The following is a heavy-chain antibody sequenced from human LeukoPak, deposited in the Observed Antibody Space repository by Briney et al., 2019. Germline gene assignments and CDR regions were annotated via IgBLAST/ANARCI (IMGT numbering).Heavy chain of an antibody. D-gene: IGHD6-19*01. CDR3: AKTGYSSGWSLYYFDY. Sequence: PGRSLRLSCAASGFTFSSYAMSWVRQAPGKGLEWVSAISGSGGSTYYADSVKGRFTISRDNSKNTLYLQMNSLRAEDTAVYYCAKTGYSSGWSLYYFDYWGQGTLVTVSS. J-gene: IGHJ4*02. CDR2: ISGSGGST. V-gene: IGHV3-23*01. CDR1: GFTFSSYA.